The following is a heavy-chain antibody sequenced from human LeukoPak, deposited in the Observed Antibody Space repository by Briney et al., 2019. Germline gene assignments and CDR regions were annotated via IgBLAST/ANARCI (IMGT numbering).Heavy chain of an antibody. Sequence: ASVKVSCKASGYTFTAYYMHWVRQAPGQGLEWMGWMNPNSGNTGYAQKFQGRVTITRNTSISTAYMELSSLRSEDTAVYYCARGGSSVATIFGVVITSGWFDPWGQGTLVTVSS. CDR3: ARGGSSVATIFGVVITSGWFDP. J-gene: IGHJ5*02. CDR1: GYTFTAYY. D-gene: IGHD3-3*01. CDR2: MNPNSGNT. V-gene: IGHV1-8*03.